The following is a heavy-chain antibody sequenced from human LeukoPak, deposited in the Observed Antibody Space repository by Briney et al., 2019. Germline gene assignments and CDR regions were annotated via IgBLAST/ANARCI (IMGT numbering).Heavy chain of an antibody. Sequence: GGSLRLSCVASGFTFSNYAMSWVCQAPGKGLEWVSFISGSGGTTNYAESVKGRFTVSRDNSKNTLFLQMNSLRDEDTAQYFCSKAKHSCGGNCAGPSECWGQGTLVTVSS. CDR2: ISGSGGTT. CDR1: GFTFSNYA. D-gene: IGHD2-21*02. J-gene: IGHJ4*02. V-gene: IGHV3-23*01. CDR3: SKAKHSCGGNCAGPSEC.